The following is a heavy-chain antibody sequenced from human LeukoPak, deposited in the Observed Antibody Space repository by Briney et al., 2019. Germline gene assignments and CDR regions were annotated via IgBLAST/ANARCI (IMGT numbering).Heavy chain of an antibody. CDR3: ARAYGSGSYYRIDY. J-gene: IGHJ4*02. CDR1: GYTFTSYG. Sequence: ASVKVSCKASGYTFTSYGISWVRRAPGQGLEWMGWISAYNGNTNYAQKLQGRVTMTTDTSTSTAYMELRSLRSDDTAVYYCARAYGSGSYYRIDYWGQGTLVTVSS. D-gene: IGHD3-10*01. V-gene: IGHV1-18*01. CDR2: ISAYNGNT.